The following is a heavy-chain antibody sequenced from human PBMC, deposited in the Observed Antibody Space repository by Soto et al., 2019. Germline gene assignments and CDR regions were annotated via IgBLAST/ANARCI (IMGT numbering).Heavy chain of an antibody. D-gene: IGHD1-1*01. CDR1: GYTFTSYG. CDR3: ARLFNWIDMGGDYYYFIDD. J-gene: IGHJ6*03. Sequence: VQLVQSGAEVKKPGASLTVSCKASGYTFTSYGISWVRQAPGQGLEWRGWVGDYNGNTNYAQEIQGRVTMTTDTSTSTAYLELRSLRSDDTAVYYCARLFNWIDMGGDYYYFIDDWGKGTTVTVSS. V-gene: IGHV1-18*01. CDR2: VGDYNGNT.